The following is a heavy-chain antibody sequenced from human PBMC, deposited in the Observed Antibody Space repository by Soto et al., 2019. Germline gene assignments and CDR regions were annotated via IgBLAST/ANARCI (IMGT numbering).Heavy chain of an antibody. Sequence: GGSLRLSCAASGFTFSGSAMHWVRQASGKGLEWVGRIRSKANSYATAYAASVKGRFTISRDDSKNTAYLQMNSLKTEDTAVYYCTRYDSSIYFDYWGQGTLVTVSS. CDR3: TRYDSSIYFDY. CDR1: GFTFSGSA. CDR2: IRSKANSYAT. V-gene: IGHV3-73*01. J-gene: IGHJ4*02. D-gene: IGHD3-22*01.